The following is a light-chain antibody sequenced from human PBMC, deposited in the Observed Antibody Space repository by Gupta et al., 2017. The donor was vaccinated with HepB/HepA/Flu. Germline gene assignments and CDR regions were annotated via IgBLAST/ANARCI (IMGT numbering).Light chain of an antibody. Sequence: VCTQCPRTLSLPPAERATLPRSPSLTVSSIDLAWSQHKHGQARRLLIYGASSRDTGITDRFSGSGSGKELPLTISRREQKDFAVYYLQEYCGSAPRTFGQGTKVEIK. V-gene: IGKV3-20*01. CDR1: LTVSSID. CDR2: GAS. J-gene: IGKJ1*01. CDR3: QEYCGSAPRT.